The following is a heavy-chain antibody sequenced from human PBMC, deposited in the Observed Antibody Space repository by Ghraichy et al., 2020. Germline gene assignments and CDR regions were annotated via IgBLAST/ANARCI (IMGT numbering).Heavy chain of an antibody. V-gene: IGHV3-33*01. CDR3: ARALSIAVAALFDY. CDR1: GFTFSSYG. D-gene: IGHD6-19*01. J-gene: IGHJ4*02. Sequence: GGSLRLSCAASGFTFSSYGMHWVRQAPGKGLEWVAVIWYDGSNKYYADSVKGRFTISRDNSKNTLYLQMNSLRAEDTTVYYCARALSIAVAALFDYWGQGTLVTVSS. CDR2: IWYDGSNK.